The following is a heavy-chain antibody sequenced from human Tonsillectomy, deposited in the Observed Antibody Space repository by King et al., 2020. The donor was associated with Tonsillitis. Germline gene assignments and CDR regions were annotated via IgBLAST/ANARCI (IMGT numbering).Heavy chain of an antibody. CDR2: INPYNGNT. CDR3: ARDYHDNSGYNWGFDP. V-gene: IGHV1-18*01. D-gene: IGHD3-22*01. CDR1: GYTFTSYG. J-gene: IGHJ5*02. Sequence: QLVQSGAEVKKPGASVKVSCKASGYTFTSYGINWVRQAPGQGLEWMGWINPYNGNTNYAQNFQGRVTMTTDTSTSTAYMDLRRLRSDDTAVYYCARDYHDNSGYNWGFDPWGQGTLVTVSS.